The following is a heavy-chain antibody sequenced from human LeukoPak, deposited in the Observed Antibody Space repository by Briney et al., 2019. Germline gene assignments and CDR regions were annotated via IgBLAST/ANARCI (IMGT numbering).Heavy chain of an antibody. D-gene: IGHD3-10*01. J-gene: IGHJ6*02. Sequence: HAGGSLRLSCAASGFTFDDYALHWVRQAPGKGLEWVSLISWDGGSTYYADSVKGRFTISRDNSKNSLYLQMNSLRAEDTALYYCAKDIGGSGRDYYYYGMDVWGQGTMVTVSS. V-gene: IGHV3-43D*03. CDR2: ISWDGGST. CDR1: GFTFDDYA. CDR3: AKDIGGSGRDYYYYGMDV.